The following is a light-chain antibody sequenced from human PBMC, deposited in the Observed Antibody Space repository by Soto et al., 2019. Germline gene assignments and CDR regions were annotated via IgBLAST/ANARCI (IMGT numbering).Light chain of an antibody. V-gene: IGLV2-8*01. J-gene: IGLJ2*01. CDR1: SSDVGGYNY. Sequence: QSVLTQPPSASGYPGQSVTISCTGTSSDVGGYNYVSWYQQHPGKAPTLMIYEVSKRPSGGPDRFSGSKSGNTASLTVSGLQAEDEADYYCSSYAGSKGVFGGGTKLTVL. CDR2: EVS. CDR3: SSYAGSKGV.